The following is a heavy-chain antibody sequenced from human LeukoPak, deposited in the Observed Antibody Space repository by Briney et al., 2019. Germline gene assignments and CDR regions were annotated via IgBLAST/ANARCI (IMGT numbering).Heavy chain of an antibody. V-gene: IGHV3-48*03. CDR3: AGGDTVAGSYHLDY. D-gene: IGHD6-19*01. CDR1: GFTFSSYE. CDR2: ISSSGSTI. Sequence: GGSLRLSCAASGFTFSSYEMNWARQAPGKGLEWVSYISSSGSTIYYADSVKGRFTISRDNAKNSLYLQMNSLRAEDTGVYYCAGGDTVAGSYHLDYWGQGTLVTVSS. J-gene: IGHJ4*02.